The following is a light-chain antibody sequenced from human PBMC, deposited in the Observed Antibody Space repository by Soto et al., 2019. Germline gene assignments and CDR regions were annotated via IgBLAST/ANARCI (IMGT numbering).Light chain of an antibody. V-gene: IGLV2-14*01. Sequence: QSALAQPASVSGSPGQSITISCTGTSTDIGGYDFVSWYQQHPGKAPKLMIYDVNNRPSGVSNRFSGSKSGNTASLTISGLQAEDEADYYCSSYTSRRSLGVFGTGTKLTVL. CDR3: SSYTSRRSLGV. CDR1: STDIGGYDF. J-gene: IGLJ1*01. CDR2: DVN.